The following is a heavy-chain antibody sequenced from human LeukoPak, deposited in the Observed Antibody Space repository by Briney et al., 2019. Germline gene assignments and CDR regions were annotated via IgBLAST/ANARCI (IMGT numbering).Heavy chain of an antibody. V-gene: IGHV4-34*01. J-gene: IGHJ5*02. CDR3: ARTYSSSWYPNWFDP. CDR2: INHSGST. Sequence: SETLSLTCAVYGGSFSGYYWSWIRQPPGKGLECIGEINHSGSTNYNPSLKSRVTISVDTSKNQFSLKLSSVTAADTAVYYCARTYSSSWYPNWFDPWGQGTLVTVSS. D-gene: IGHD6-13*01. CDR1: GGSFSGYY.